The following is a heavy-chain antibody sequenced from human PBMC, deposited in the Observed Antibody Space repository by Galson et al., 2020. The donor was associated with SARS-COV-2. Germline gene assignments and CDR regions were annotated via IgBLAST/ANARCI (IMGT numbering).Heavy chain of an antibody. CDR3: ARAVGYYDTSLDY. D-gene: IGHD3-22*01. Sequence: ASETLSLTCTVSGGSINSYFWSWIRQPAGKGLEWIGRIYSSGSTNYNPSLKSRVTMSVDTTRNQFSLNLTSVTAADTAVYYCARAVGYYDTSLDYWGQGTLVTVSS. CDR2: IYSSGST. J-gene: IGHJ4*02. CDR1: GGSINSYF. V-gene: IGHV4-4*07.